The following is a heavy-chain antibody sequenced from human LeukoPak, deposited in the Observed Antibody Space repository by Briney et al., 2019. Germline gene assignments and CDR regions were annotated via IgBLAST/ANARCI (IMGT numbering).Heavy chain of an antibody. CDR3: AGYSSGPYYFDY. J-gene: IGHJ4*02. CDR1: GGTFSSYA. V-gene: IGHV1-69*04. CDR2: IIPILGIT. D-gene: IGHD6-25*01. Sequence: SVKVSCKASGGTFSSYAISWVRQAPGQGLEWMGRIIPILGITNYALKFQGRVTITADKSTSTAYMELSSLRSEDTVIYYCAGYSSGPYYFDYWGQGTLVTVSS.